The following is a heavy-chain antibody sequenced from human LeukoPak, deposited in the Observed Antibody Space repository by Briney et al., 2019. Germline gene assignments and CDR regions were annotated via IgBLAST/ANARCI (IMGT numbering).Heavy chain of an antibody. V-gene: IGHV1-18*01. CDR3: ARGSLYYDFWSPRIDY. Sequence: GASVKVSCKASGYTFTSYGISWVRQAPGQGLEWMGWISAYNGNTNYAQKLQGRVTMTTGTSTSTAYMELRSLRSDDTAVYYCARGSLYYDFWSPRIDYWGQGTLVTVSS. D-gene: IGHD3-3*01. CDR2: ISAYNGNT. CDR1: GYTFTSYG. J-gene: IGHJ4*02.